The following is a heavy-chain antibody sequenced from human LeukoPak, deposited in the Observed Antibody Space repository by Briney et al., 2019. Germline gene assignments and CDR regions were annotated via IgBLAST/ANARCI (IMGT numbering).Heavy chain of an antibody. V-gene: IGHV1-2*02. J-gene: IGHJ5*02. CDR3: ARDLGSSWYGNWFDP. CDR2: INPNSGGT. Sequence: GASVKVSCKASGYTFTGYYMHWVRQAPGQGLEWMGWINPNSGGTNYAQKFQGRVTMTRDTSISTAYMELSRLRSDDTAVYYCARDLGSSWYGNWFDPWGQGTLVTVSS. CDR1: GYTFTGYY. D-gene: IGHD6-13*01.